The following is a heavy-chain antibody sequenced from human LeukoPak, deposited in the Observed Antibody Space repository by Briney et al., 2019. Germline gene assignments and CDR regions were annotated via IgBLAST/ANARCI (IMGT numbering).Heavy chain of an antibody. V-gene: IGHV3-7*01. CDR1: GFTFSSYW. D-gene: IGHD3-9*01. CDR2: INPDGSQK. J-gene: IGHJ4*02. CDR3: ARDLNGPDY. Sequence: PGGSLRLSCATSGFTFSSYWMDWVRQAPGKGLEWVAKINPDGSQKYYVDSVKGRFTISRDNAKNTLYLQMNSLRADDTAVYYCARDLNGPDYWGQGTLVTVSS.